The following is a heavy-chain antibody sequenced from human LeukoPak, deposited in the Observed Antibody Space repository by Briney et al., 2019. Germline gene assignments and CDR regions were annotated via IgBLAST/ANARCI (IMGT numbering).Heavy chain of an antibody. CDR2: ISSSGSTI. CDR3: ASGVNYFDC. V-gene: IGHV3-48*03. J-gene: IGHJ4*02. D-gene: IGHD3-3*01. Sequence: AGGSLRLSCAASGFTFSSYEMNWVRQAPGKGLEWISYISSSGSTIYYADSVKGRFTISRDNAKKTLYLQMNSLRAEDTAVYYCASGVNYFDCWGQGTLVTVSS. CDR1: GFTFSSYE.